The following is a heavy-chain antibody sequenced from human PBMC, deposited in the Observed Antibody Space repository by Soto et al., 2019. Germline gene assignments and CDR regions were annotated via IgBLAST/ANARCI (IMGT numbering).Heavy chain of an antibody. CDR3: AKDLQSYGDYDYYCYGMDV. CDR1: GFTFSTYG. V-gene: IGHV3-30*18. J-gene: IGHJ6*02. D-gene: IGHD4-17*01. Sequence: QVQLVESGGGEVQPGRSLTISCAASGFTFSTYGMHWFRQTPGKGLEWVAVISYDGTNKFYSDSVKGRFTIYRDNFKNTLTLQMNSLRADDTAVYSCAKDLQSYGDYDYYCYGMDVWGLGTRVTVSS. CDR2: ISYDGTNK.